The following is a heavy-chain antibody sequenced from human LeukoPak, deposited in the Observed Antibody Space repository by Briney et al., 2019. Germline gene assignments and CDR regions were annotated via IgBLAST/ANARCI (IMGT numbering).Heavy chain of an antibody. V-gene: IGHV3-48*01. Sequence: GGSLRHSCAGSGFTFSSYSLTGVRQAPGKGLEWISYISSRTTTTYYADSVKGRFTISRDNAKNSLYLQMNSLRAEDTAVYYCAKSSQWLERKDAFDIWGQGTMVTVSS. J-gene: IGHJ3*02. D-gene: IGHD6-19*01. CDR2: ISSRTTTT. CDR1: GFTFSSYS. CDR3: AKSSQWLERKDAFDI.